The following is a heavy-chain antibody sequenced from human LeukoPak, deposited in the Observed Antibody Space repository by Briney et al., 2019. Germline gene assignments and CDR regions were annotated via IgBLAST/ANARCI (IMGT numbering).Heavy chain of an antibody. CDR1: GGTFSSYA. V-gene: IGHV1-69*06. CDR3: ARAFYPGYYSYMAV. CDR2: IIPISGTA. D-gene: IGHD3-3*02. J-gene: IGHJ6*03. Sequence: AASVKVSCKASGGTFSSYAISWVRQAPGQGLEWMGGIIPISGTANYAQKFQGRVTITADRSTSTAYMELSSLRSEDTAVYYCARAFYPGYYSYMAVWGKGTTVTVSS.